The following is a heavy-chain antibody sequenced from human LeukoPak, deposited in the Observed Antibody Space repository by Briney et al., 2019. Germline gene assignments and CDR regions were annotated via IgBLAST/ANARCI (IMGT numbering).Heavy chain of an antibody. CDR3: ARPRAMTTGVGRYFDL. J-gene: IGHJ2*01. CDR1: GFTFTSYA. D-gene: IGHD1-1*01. V-gene: IGHV3-23*01. Sequence: PRGSLRLSCGASGFTFTSYAMSWIRQAPGKGLEWVSAINGGGENTYYGDSVKGRFTISRDNSKNTLYLQMNSLRAEDTATYYCARPRAMTTGVGRYFDLWGRGTLVTVSS. CDR2: INGGGENT.